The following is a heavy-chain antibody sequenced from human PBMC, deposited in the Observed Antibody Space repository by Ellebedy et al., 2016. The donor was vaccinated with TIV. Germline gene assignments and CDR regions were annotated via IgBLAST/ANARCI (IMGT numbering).Heavy chain of an antibody. J-gene: IGHJ4*02. CDR3: ARAPTVTSVFDC. V-gene: IGHV3-53*01. D-gene: IGHD4-17*01. CDR2: LHSGGTT. Sequence: GGSLRLSXAASGFTISNNYMSWVRQAPGKGLEWVAILHSGGTTFYADSVKGRSTISRDSSKNTLYLQMNSLRVEDTAVYYCARAPTVTSVFDCWGQGTLVTVSS. CDR1: GFTISNNY.